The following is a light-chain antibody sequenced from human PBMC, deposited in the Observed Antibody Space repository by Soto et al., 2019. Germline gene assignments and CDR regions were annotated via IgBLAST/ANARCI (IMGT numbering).Light chain of an antibody. CDR3: QQNFSTPYT. Sequence: DIQMTQSPSSLSASVGDRVTVICRASQSIGTYLNWYRQKAGKAPELLISASSTLQSGVPSRFSGSGSGTDFTLTISTLQPEDVATYYCQQNFSTPYTFCRGTNLEIK. V-gene: IGKV1-39*01. CDR1: QSIGTY. J-gene: IGKJ2*01. CDR2: ASS.